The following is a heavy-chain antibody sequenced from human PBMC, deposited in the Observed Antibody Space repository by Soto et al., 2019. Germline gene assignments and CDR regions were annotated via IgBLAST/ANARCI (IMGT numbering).Heavy chain of an antibody. J-gene: IGHJ6*02. V-gene: IGHV1-3*01. D-gene: IGHD3-9*01. Sequence: ASVKVSCKASGYTFTSYAMHWVRQAPGQRLEWMGWINAGNGSTKYSQKFQGRVTITRDTSASTAYMELSRLRSDDTAVYYCARDLVGYYDILTGYRYYYYYGMDVWGQGTTVTVSS. CDR2: INAGNGST. CDR3: ARDLVGYYDILTGYRYYYYYGMDV. CDR1: GYTFTSYA.